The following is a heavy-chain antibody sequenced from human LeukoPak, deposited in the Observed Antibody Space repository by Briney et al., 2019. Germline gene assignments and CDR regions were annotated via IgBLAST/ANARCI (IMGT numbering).Heavy chain of an antibody. J-gene: IGHJ6*02. CDR2: MNPNSGNT. V-gene: IGHV1-8*01. Sequence: ASVKVSCTASGYTFTSYDINWVRQATGQGLEWMGWMNPNSGNTGYAQKFQGRVTMTRNTSISTAYMELSSLRSEDTAVYYCARGDYSSSWSVYYYYYYGMDVWGQGTTVTVSS. D-gene: IGHD6-13*01. CDR1: GYTFTSYD. CDR3: ARGDYSSSWSVYYYYYYGMDV.